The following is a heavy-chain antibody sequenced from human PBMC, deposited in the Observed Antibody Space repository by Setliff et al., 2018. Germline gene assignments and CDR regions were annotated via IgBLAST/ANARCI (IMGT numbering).Heavy chain of an antibody. V-gene: IGHV4-39*01. J-gene: IGHJ4*02. D-gene: IGHD2-15*01. CDR3: ARASVVHAIAVGY. Sequence: SETLSLTCIVTGDSVTSDSYYWGWVRQPPGKGLEWVGSVSYSGSPYHNPSLKSRVSLSLDTSENQFSLTLTSVTAADTAVYYCARASVVHAIAVGYWGQGTLVTVSS. CDR2: VSYSGSP. CDR1: GDSVTSDSYY.